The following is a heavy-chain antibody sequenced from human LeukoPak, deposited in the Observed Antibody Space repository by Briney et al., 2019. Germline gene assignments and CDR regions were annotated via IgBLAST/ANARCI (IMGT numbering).Heavy chain of an antibody. V-gene: IGHV1-18*01. D-gene: IGHD3-16*02. Sequence: ASVKVSCKASGGTFSSYAISWVRQAPGQGLEWMGWINAYNGNTKYTQKLQGRVTMTTDTSTSTAYMELRNLRSDDTAVYYCARDRGDYVWGSYPFHYWGQGTLVTVSS. CDR2: INAYNGNT. CDR3: ARDRGDYVWGSYPFHY. CDR1: GGTFSSYA. J-gene: IGHJ4*02.